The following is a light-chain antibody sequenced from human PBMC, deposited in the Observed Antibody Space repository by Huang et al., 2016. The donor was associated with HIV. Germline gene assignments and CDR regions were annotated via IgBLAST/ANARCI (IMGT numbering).Light chain of an antibody. J-gene: IGKJ1*01. CDR1: QSIGDN. CDR3: HQYNNWPPAWT. V-gene: IGKV3-15*01. Sequence: EIVVTQSPATVSVSPGERATLSCRASQSIGDNVAWYQQKPGQAPKLLLYGASMRATGIPARVRGSGSGTEFTLTISSLQSEDFAVYYCHQYNNWPPAWTFGQGTKVEIK. CDR2: GAS.